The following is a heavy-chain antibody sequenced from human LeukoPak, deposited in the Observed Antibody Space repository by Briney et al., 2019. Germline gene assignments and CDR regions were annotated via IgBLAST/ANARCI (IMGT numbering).Heavy chain of an antibody. Sequence: PSETLSLTCTVSGGSISSSSYYWGWIRQPPGKGLEWIGYIYYSGRTNYNSSLKSRVTISVDTSKNQFSLKLSSVTAADTAAYYCARDVVAAPGTWDYWGQGTLVTVSS. V-gene: IGHV4-61*01. D-gene: IGHD6-13*01. CDR2: IYYSGRT. CDR3: ARDVVAAPGTWDY. CDR1: GGSISSSSYY. J-gene: IGHJ4*02.